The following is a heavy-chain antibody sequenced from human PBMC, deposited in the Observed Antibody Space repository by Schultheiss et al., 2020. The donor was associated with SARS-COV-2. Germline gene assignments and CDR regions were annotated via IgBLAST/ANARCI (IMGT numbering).Heavy chain of an antibody. D-gene: IGHD2-2*02. V-gene: IGHV3-21*01. CDR2: ISSSSSYI. CDR3: ARDPPHFRYVVPAAIRVYYYYGMDV. Sequence: GESLKISCAASGFTFSSYAMSWVRQAPGKGLEWVSSISSSSSYIYYADSVKGRFTISRDNAKNSLYLQMNSLRAEDTAVYYCARDPPHFRYVVPAAIRVYYYYGMDVWGQGTTVTVSS. J-gene: IGHJ6*02. CDR1: GFTFSSYA.